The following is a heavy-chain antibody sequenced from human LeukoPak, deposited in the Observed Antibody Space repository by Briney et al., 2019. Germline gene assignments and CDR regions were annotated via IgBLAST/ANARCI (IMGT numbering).Heavy chain of an antibody. J-gene: IGHJ4*02. CDR2: INPNSGGT. D-gene: IGHD6-13*01. CDR3: ARGLYGSSSWYGDY. V-gene: IGHV1-2*04. Sequence: ASVKVSCKASGCTFTGYYMHWVRQAPGRGLEWMGWINPNSGGTNYAQKFQGWVTMTRDTSISTAYMELSRLRSDDTAVYYCARGLYGSSSWYGDYWGQGTLVTVSS. CDR1: GCTFTGYY.